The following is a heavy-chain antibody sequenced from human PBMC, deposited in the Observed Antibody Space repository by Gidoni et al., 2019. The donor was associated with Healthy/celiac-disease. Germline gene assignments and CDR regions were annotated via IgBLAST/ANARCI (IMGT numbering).Heavy chain of an antibody. CDR1: GGSFSGYY. CDR3: ARGRGGYCSSTSCYRGWFDP. Sequence: QVQLQQWGAGLLQPSETLSLTCAVYGGSFSGYYWSWIRQPPGKGLEWIGEINHSGSTNYNPSLKSRVTISVDTSKNQFSLKLSSVTAADTAVYYCARGRGGYCSSTSCYRGWFDPWGQGTLVTVSS. D-gene: IGHD2-2*02. V-gene: IGHV4-34*01. CDR2: INHSGST. J-gene: IGHJ5*02.